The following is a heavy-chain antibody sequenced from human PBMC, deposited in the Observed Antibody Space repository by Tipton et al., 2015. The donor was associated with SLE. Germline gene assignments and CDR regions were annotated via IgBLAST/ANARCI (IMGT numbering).Heavy chain of an antibody. CDR2: IYYSGST. CDR1: GGSISSSSYY. CDR3: ARSPYYYGSGSYYNVDWFDP. Sequence: TLSLTCTVSGGSISSSSYYWGWIRQPPGKGLEWIGSIYYSGSTYYNPSLKSRVTISVDTSKNQFSLKLSSVTAADTAVYYCARSPYYYGSGSYYNVDWFDPWGQGTLVTVSS. D-gene: IGHD3-10*01. V-gene: IGHV4-39*07. J-gene: IGHJ5*02.